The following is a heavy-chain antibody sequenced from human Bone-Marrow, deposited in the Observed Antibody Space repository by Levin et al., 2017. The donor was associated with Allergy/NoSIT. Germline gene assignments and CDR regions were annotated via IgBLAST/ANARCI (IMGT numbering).Heavy chain of an antibody. CDR1: GGTTRSYGYY. V-gene: IGHV4-31*03. CDR2: IDNSGST. D-gene: IGHD3-16*01. CDR3: ARGLQFGVVVRDVFDI. J-gene: IGHJ3*02. Sequence: SETLSLTCTVSGGTTRSYGYYWTWTRQHPEQGLEWVGYIDNSGSTHYNPSFKSRVTISVDTSKNQFSLRLDSVTVAATAVYFCARGLQFGVVVRDVFDIWGQGTMVIVSP.